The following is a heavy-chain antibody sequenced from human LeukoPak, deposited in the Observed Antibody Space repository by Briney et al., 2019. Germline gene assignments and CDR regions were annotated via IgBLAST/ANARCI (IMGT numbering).Heavy chain of an antibody. V-gene: IGHV3-74*01. CDR2: INTDGSST. D-gene: IGHD6-19*01. J-gene: IGHJ3*02. CDR3: ARVLAVAGTGAFDI. CDR1: GFTFSSYW. Sequence: GGSQRLSCAASGFTFSSYWMYWVRQAPGKGLVWVSRINTDGSSTTYADSVKGRFTISRDNAKNTVYLQMNSLRAEDTAVYYCARVLAVAGTGAFDIWGQGTTVTVSS.